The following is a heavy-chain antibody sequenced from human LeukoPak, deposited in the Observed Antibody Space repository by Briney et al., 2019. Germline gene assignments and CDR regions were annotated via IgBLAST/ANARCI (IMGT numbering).Heavy chain of an antibody. CDR1: GFTFSSYA. Sequence: PGGSLRLSCAASGFTFSSYAVSWVRQSPGKGLEWVANINKNGREKFYGASVKGRFTISRDDAKNSVDLQMNSLRVDDTAVYYCARSLWPEDYWGQGTLVTVSS. J-gene: IGHJ4*02. CDR2: INKNGREK. V-gene: IGHV3-7*01. CDR3: ARSLWPEDY. D-gene: IGHD2-15*01.